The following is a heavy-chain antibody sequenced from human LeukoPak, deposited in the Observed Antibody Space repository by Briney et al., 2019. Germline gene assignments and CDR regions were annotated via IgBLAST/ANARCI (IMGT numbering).Heavy chain of an antibody. J-gene: IGHJ4*02. D-gene: IGHD5-18*01. Sequence: ASVTVSCMASGYTFTSYCISWVRQAPGQGLEWMGWISAYNGNTNYAKKLQGRVTMTTDTSTSTAYMEMRSLRSDDTGVYYCARAVGYSYGYGHRDDYWGQGTLVTVS. V-gene: IGHV1-18*01. CDR1: GYTFTSYC. CDR3: ARAVGYSYGYGHRDDY. CDR2: ISAYNGNT.